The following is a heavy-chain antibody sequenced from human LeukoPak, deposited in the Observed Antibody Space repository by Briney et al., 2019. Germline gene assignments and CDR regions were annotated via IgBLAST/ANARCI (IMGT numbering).Heavy chain of an antibody. D-gene: IGHD3-9*01. CDR2: IGGSGGST. V-gene: IGHV3-23*01. CDR3: AKVDSFWYFDL. Sequence: SGGSLGLSCAASGFTFSSYAMTWVRQAPGKGLEWVSAIGGSGGSTYYADSVKGRFTVSRDNSKNTFFVQMNSLRADDTAVYYCAKVDSFWYFDLWGRGTLVTVSS. CDR1: GFTFSSYA. J-gene: IGHJ2*01.